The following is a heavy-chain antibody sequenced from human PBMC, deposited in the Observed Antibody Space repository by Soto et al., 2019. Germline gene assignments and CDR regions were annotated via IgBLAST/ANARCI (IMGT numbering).Heavy chain of an antibody. D-gene: IGHD4-17*01. CDR3: ARALARGGVYGDYPPNYYGMDV. Sequence: QVQLVQSGAEVKKPGSSVKVSCKASGGTFSSYAISWVRQAPGQGLEWMGGIIPIFGTANYAQKFQGRVTITADESTSTAYVELSSLRSEDTAVYYCARALARGGVYGDYPPNYYGMDVWGQGTTVTVSS. J-gene: IGHJ6*02. V-gene: IGHV1-69*12. CDR1: GGTFSSYA. CDR2: IIPIFGTA.